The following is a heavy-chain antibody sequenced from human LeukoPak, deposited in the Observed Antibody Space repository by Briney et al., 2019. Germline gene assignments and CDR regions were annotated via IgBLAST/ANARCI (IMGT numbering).Heavy chain of an antibody. CDR2: ISGSGDKT. CDR3: ARALYYYDSSGYYGN. D-gene: IGHD3-22*01. V-gene: IGHV3-23*01. CDR1: GFTFSSYA. Sequence: GGSLGLSCAASGFTFSSYAMSWVRQAPGKGLEWVSAISGSGDKTYYADSVKGRFTISRDNSKNTLYLQMNSLRAEDTAVYYCARALYYYDSSGYYGNWGQGTLVTVSS. J-gene: IGHJ4*02.